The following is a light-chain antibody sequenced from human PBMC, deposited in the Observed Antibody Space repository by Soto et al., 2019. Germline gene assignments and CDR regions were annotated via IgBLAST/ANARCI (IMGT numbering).Light chain of an antibody. Sequence: EVVLAQSPATLCLSPGERATLPCRATQSISFYLTWYQHIPGQAPRLPIYDASGEATGIPARFSGSGSGTDFTLTISRLEPEDVAVYYCQQRSNWLTFGQGTRLEI. V-gene: IGKV3-11*01. CDR2: DAS. CDR1: QSISFY. J-gene: IGKJ5*01. CDR3: QQRSNWLT.